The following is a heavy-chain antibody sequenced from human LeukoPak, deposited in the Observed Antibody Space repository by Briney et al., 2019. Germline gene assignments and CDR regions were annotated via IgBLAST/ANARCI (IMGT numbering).Heavy chain of an antibody. CDR3: ARQEARNYYYEGLDY. D-gene: IGHD3-22*01. V-gene: IGHV3-30*03. J-gene: IGHJ4*02. Sequence: LSLTCTVSGYSISSGYYWGWVRQAPGKGLEWVALLSYNGGRKDYADSVKGRFTIDRDNSKNTVYLHMNSLRPDDTAIYFCARQEARNYYYEGLDYWGQGNLVTVSS. CDR1: GYSISSGY. CDR2: LSYNGGRK.